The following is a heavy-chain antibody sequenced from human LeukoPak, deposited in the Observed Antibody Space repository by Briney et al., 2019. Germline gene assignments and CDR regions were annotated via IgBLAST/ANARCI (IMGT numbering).Heavy chain of an antibody. CDR1: GGSVSSGSYY. Sequence: SETLSLTCTVSGGSVSSGSYYWSWIRQPPGKGLEWIGYIYYSGSTNYNPSLKSRVTISVDTSKNQFSLKPSSVTAADTAVYYCARVGGGPYYDILTGFDYWGQGTLVTVSS. J-gene: IGHJ4*02. CDR2: IYYSGST. D-gene: IGHD3-9*01. CDR3: ARVGGGPYYDILTGFDY. V-gene: IGHV4-61*01.